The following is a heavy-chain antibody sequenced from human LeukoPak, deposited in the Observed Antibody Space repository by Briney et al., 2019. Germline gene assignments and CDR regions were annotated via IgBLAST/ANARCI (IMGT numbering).Heavy chain of an antibody. CDR2: IIPILGIA. V-gene: IGHV1-69*02. D-gene: IGHD3-3*01. J-gene: IGHJ4*02. CDR1: GGTFSSYT. Sequence: GASVKVSCKASGGTFSSYTISWVRQAPGQGLEWMGRIIPILGIANYAQKFQGRVTITADKSTSTAYMELSSLRSEDTAVYYCVRANFHKTYDFWSGYYTGFFDYWGQGTLVTVSS. CDR3: VRANFHKTYDFWSGYYTGFFDY.